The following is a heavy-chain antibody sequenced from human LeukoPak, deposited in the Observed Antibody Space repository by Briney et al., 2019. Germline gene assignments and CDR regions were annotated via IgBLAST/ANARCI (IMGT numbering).Heavy chain of an antibody. V-gene: IGHV3-30*18. CDR2: ISYDGTNN. Sequence: PGKSLRLSCAASGFTFSGYGMHWVRQAPGKGLEWVAVISYDGTNNYYADSVKGRFTISRDNSKNTLYLQMNSLRAEDTAVYYCAKNAYYYDSGPYYRPGDYWGQGSLVTVSS. J-gene: IGHJ4*02. CDR1: GFTFSGYG. CDR3: AKNAYYYDSGPYYRPGDY. D-gene: IGHD3-22*01.